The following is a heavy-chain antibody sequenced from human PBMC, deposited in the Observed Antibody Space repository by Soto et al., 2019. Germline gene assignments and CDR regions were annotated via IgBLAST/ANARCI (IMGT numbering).Heavy chain of an antibody. D-gene: IGHD6-19*01. CDR1: GGSFSGYY. V-gene: IGHV4-34*01. CDR2: INHSGST. CDR3: ARLAVAASRFYYYYGMEV. J-gene: IGHJ6*02. Sequence: SETLSLTCAVYGGSFSGYYWSWIRQPPGKGLEWIGEINHSGSTNYNPSLKSRVTISVDTSKNQFSLKLSSVTAADTAVHYCARLAVAASRFYYYYGMEVWGQGTTVTVS.